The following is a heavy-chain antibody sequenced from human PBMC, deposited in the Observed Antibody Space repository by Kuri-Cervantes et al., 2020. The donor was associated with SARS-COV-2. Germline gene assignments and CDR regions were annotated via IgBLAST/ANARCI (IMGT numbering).Heavy chain of an antibody. V-gene: IGHV3-73*01. Sequence: GGSLRLSCEVSGFLFSASAIHWVRQGSGKGLEWVGRVRGKANNYATAYAASVKGRFTISRDDSKNMAYLQMNSLKTEDTAVYYCTRQEWWFDYWGQGTLVTVSS. CDR2: VRGKANNYAT. CDR3: TRQEWWFDY. CDR1: GFLFSASA. J-gene: IGHJ4*02. D-gene: IGHD2-15*01.